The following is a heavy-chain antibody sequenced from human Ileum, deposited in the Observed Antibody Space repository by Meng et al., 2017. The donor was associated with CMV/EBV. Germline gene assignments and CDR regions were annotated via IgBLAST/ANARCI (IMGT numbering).Heavy chain of an antibody. CDR1: GFTFTNYA. CDR3: AKGGTASCYTYFDY. D-gene: IGHD3-16*02. J-gene: IGHJ4*02. Sequence: GESLKTSCAASGFTFTNYAMGWVRRAPGKGLEWVSTIGGDTFYADSVKGRFTISRDNSKNTLYLQMNRLGADDTALYYCAKGGTASCYTYFDYWGQGTLVTVSS. V-gene: IGHV3-23*01. CDR2: IGGDT.